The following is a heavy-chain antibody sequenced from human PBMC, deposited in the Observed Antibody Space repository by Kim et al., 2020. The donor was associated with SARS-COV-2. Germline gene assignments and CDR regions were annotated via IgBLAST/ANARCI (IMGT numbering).Heavy chain of an antibody. CDR2: IYHSGST. J-gene: IGHJ4*02. V-gene: IGHV4-4*02. CDR1: GGSISSSNW. D-gene: IGHD6-19*01. Sequence: SETLSLTCAVSGGSISSSNWWCWVRQPPGKGLEWIGEIYHSGSTNYNPSLKSRVTISVDKSKNQFSLKLSSVTAADTAVYYCARAVAGPERFFDYWGQGTLVTVSS. CDR3: ARAVAGPERFFDY.